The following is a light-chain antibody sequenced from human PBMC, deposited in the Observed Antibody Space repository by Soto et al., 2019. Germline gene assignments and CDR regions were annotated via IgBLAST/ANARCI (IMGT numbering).Light chain of an antibody. CDR3: SSYTSDNRNYV. V-gene: IGLV2-8*01. Sequence: QSALTQPPSASGSLGQSVTISCTGTSSDIGGYNYVSWYQQHPGKAPKLIIYAVSNRSSEVPGRFSGSKSGNTASLTVAGLLAEDEADYYCSSYTSDNRNYVFGTGTKVTGL. J-gene: IGLJ1*01. CDR2: AVS. CDR1: SSDIGGYNY.